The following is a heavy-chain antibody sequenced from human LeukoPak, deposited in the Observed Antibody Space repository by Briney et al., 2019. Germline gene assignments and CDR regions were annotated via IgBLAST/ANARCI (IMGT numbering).Heavy chain of an antibody. CDR1: GDSISTSNSY. V-gene: IGHV4-39*07. CDR2: IYYSGST. D-gene: IGHD3-16*01. CDR3: ARVWYDRYIDY. J-gene: IGHJ4*02. Sequence: PSETLSLTCTVSGDSISTSNSYWGWIRQPPGKGLEWIGSIYYSGSTYYNPSLKSRVTISVDTSKNQFSLKLSSVTAADTAVYYCARVWYDRYIDYWGQGTLVTVSS.